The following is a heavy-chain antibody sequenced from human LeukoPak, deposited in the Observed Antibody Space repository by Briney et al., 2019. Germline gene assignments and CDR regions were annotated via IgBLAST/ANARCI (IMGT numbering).Heavy chain of an antibody. D-gene: IGHD6-19*01. CDR1: GFTFSRFW. CDR3: ARIRESGWELLIDY. J-gene: IGHJ4*02. Sequence: PGGSLRLSCAASGFTFSRFWMTWVRQAPGKGLDWVASMNEDGREKYYADSVKGRFTISRDNAKNSLYLQMNGLRVEDTAVYFCARIRESGWELLIDYWGQGTLVTVSS. CDR2: MNEDGREK. V-gene: IGHV3-7*01.